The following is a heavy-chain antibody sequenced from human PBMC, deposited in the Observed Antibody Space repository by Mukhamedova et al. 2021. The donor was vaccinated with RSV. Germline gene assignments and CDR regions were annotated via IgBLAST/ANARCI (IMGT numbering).Heavy chain of an antibody. CDR2: IIPILGIA. V-gene: IGHV1-69*10. CDR3: AIGYSGSFVPDY. Sequence: SWVRQAPGQGLEWMGGIIPILGIANYAQKFQGRVTITADKSTSTAYMELSSLRSEDTAVYYCAIGYSGSFVPDYWGQGTLVTVSS. D-gene: IGHD5-12*01. J-gene: IGHJ4*02.